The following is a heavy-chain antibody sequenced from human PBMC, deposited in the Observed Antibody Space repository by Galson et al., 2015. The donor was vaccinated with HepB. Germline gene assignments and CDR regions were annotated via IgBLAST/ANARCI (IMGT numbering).Heavy chain of an antibody. V-gene: IGHV1-69*13. J-gene: IGHJ3*02. CDR2: VIPIFGTA. CDR3: DAAMVRPFAFDI. D-gene: IGHD3-10*01. Sequence: SVKVSCKASGGTFSSYAISWVRQAPGQGLEWMGGVIPIFGTANYAQKFQGRVTITADESTSTAYMELSSLRSEDTAVYYCDAAMVRPFAFDIWGQGTMVTVSS. CDR1: GGTFSSYA.